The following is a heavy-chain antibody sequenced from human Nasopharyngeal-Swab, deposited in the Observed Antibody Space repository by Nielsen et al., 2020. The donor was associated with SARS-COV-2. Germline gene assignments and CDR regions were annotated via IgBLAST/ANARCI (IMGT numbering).Heavy chain of an antibody. D-gene: IGHD2-15*01. CDR1: GFTFSDYY. V-gene: IGHV3-11*04. CDR3: ARKAGLLPYYMDV. CDR2: ISSSGSTI. J-gene: IGHJ6*03. Sequence: GESLKISCAASGFTFSDYYISRIRQAPGKGLERVSYISSSGSTIYYADSVKGRFTISRDNAKNSLYLQMNSLRAEDTAVYYCARKAGLLPYYMDVGGKGATVTVSS.